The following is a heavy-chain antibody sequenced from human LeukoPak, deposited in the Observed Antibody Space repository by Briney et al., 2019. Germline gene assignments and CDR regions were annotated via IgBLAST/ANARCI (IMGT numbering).Heavy chain of an antibody. D-gene: IGHD3-22*01. V-gene: IGHV3-33*06. CDR1: GFTFSSYG. Sequence: PGGSLRLSCAASGFTFSSYGMHWVRQAPGKGLEWVAVIWYDGSNKYYADSVKGRFTISRDNSKNTLYLQINSLRAEDTAVYYCAKDSHYYDSSGYFDYWGQGTLVTVSS. CDR3: AKDSHYYDSSGYFDY. CDR2: IWYDGSNK. J-gene: IGHJ4*02.